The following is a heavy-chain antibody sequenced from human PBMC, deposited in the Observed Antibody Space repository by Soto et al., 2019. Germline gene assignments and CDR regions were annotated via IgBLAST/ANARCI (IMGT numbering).Heavy chain of an antibody. CDR3: ARVRRGDYVHWFDS. D-gene: IGHD4-17*01. CDR2: IYYSGST. V-gene: IGHV4-59*01. CDR1: GGSISSYY. J-gene: IGHJ5*01. Sequence: SETLSLTSTVSGGSISSYYWSWIRQPPGKGLEWIGYIYYSGSTNYNPSLKSRVTISVDTSKNQFSLKLSSVTAADTAVYYCARVRRGDYVHWFDSWGQGTLVTVSS.